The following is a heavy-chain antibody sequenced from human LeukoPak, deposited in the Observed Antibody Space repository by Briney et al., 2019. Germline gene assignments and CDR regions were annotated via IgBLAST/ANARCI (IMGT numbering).Heavy chain of an antibody. J-gene: IGHJ5*02. CDR1: GFTFSSYA. D-gene: IGHD5-12*01. Sequence: PGGSLRLSCAASGFTFSSYAMSWVRQAPGKGLEWVSAISGSGGSTYYADSAKGRFTISRDNSKNTLYLQMNSLRAEDTAVYYCAKDPTRYSGYDFDGWFDPWGQGTLVTVSS. CDR3: AKDPTRYSGYDFDGWFDP. CDR2: ISGSGGST. V-gene: IGHV3-23*01.